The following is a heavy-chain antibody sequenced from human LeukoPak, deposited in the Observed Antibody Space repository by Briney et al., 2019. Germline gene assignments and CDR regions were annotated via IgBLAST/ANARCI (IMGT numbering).Heavy chain of an antibody. J-gene: IGHJ3*02. CDR1: GYTFTSYG. V-gene: IGHV1-18*01. Sequence: ASVKVSCKASGYTFTSYGISWVRQAPGQGLEWMGWISAYNGNTNYAQKLQGRVTMTTDTSTSTAYMELRSLRSDDTAVYYCARDSGTQIVVVTHAFDIWGQGTMVTVSS. D-gene: IGHD3-22*01. CDR3: ARDSGTQIVVVTHAFDI. CDR2: ISAYNGNT.